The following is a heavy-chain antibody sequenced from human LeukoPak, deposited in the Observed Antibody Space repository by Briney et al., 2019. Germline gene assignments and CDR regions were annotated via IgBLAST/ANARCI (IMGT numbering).Heavy chain of an antibody. V-gene: IGHV3-23*01. CDR3: AKFWDFGDYAIDY. Sequence: PGGSLRLSCAASGFTFSNYAMSWVCQAPGKGLEWVSAVSGSGDSTYYAGTVKGRFTISRDNSKNTVYLQMNSLRAEDTAVYYCAKFWDFGDYAIDYWGQGTLVTVSS. CDR1: GFTFSNYA. D-gene: IGHD4-17*01. J-gene: IGHJ4*02. CDR2: VSGSGDST.